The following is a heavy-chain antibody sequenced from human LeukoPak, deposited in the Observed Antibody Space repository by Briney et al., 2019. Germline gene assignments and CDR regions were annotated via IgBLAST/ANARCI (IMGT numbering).Heavy chain of an antibody. CDR2: IIPIFGIA. J-gene: IGHJ3*02. Sequence: EASVKVSCKASGGTFSSYAISWVRQAPGQGLEWMGRIIPIFGIANYAQKFQGRVTITADKSTSTAYMELSSLRSGDTAVYCCARDRYYYDSSGYHTAFDIWGQGTMVTVSS. V-gene: IGHV1-69*04. CDR1: GGTFSSYA. CDR3: ARDRYYYDSSGYHTAFDI. D-gene: IGHD3-22*01.